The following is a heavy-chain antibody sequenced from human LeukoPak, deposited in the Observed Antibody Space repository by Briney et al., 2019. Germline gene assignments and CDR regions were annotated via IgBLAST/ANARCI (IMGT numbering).Heavy chain of an antibody. V-gene: IGHV4-4*07. Sequence: SETLSLTCTVSGGSISGYYWSWIRQPAGRGLQWIGRIFTSGSTNCSPSLKSRVTMSVDTSKNQFSLKLSSVTAADTAVYYCARDKGRGDLGPYYFDYWGQETLVTVSS. CDR2: IFTSGST. CDR1: GGSISGYY. D-gene: IGHD2-21*01. CDR3: ARDKGRGDLGPYYFDY. J-gene: IGHJ4*02.